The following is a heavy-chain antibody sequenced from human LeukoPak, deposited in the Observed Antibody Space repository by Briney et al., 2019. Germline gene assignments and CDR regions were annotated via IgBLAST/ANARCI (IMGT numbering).Heavy chain of an antibody. V-gene: IGHV1-46*01. J-gene: IGHJ4*02. CDR1: GYIFTSYY. CDR3: ARGGNNWNSFDY. D-gene: IGHD1-7*01. CDR2: INPSGGGT. Sequence: ASVKVSCKASGYIFTSYYMHWVRQAPGQGLEWMGIINPSGGGTNYAQKFQGRVTITRDTSASTAYMELSSLRSEDTAVYYCARGGNNWNSFDYWGQGTLVTVSS.